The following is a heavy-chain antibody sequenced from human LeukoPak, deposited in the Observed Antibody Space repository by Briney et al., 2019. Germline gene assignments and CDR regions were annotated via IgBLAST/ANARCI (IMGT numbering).Heavy chain of an antibody. J-gene: IGHJ4*02. CDR2: IEADGGEK. Sequence: GSLRLSWAASGFTFSIYWMNWFRQTPGKGLDWVAKIEADGGEKDHVASVKGRFPISRDNAKNSLYLQMDSLRVEDTAVYYCARGGAARPDFWGQGTLVTVSS. V-gene: IGHV3-7*01. CDR3: ARGGAARPDF. D-gene: IGHD6-6*01. CDR1: GFTFSIYW.